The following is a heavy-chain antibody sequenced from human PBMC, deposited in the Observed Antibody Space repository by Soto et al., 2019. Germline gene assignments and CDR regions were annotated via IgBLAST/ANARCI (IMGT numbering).Heavy chain of an antibody. CDR1: GGSISRGGYY. CDR2: LYYTGST. D-gene: IGHD3-10*01. CDR3: AGFRGWPTYYFDY. Sequence: QVQLQESGPGLVKPSQTLSLTCSVSGGSISRGGYYWSGIRRHPGKGLEWIGYLYYTGSTSYNQSLKSRLTLSVDTSKNQFSLKLGSVTAADTAVYYCAGFRGWPTYYFDYWGQGTLVTVSS. V-gene: IGHV4-31*03. J-gene: IGHJ4*02.